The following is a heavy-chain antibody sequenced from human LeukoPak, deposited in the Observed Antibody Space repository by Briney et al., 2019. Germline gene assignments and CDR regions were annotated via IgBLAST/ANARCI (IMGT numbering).Heavy chain of an antibody. D-gene: IGHD2-15*01. Sequence: SETLSLTCTVSRGSTSTYYWSWIRQPPGKGLEWIGSIYYRGSTYYNPSLMSRVTIFVDTSKNQFSLKLSSVTAADTAVYYCARHGYCSGGSCYSWGYYYYMDVWGKGTTVTISS. V-gene: IGHV4-39*01. CDR2: IYYRGST. CDR3: ARHGYCSGGSCYSWGYYYYMDV. CDR1: RGSTSTYY. J-gene: IGHJ6*03.